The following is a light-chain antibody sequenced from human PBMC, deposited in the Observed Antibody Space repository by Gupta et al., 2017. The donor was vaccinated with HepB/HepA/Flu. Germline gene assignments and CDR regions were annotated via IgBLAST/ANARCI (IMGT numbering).Light chain of an antibody. Sequence: SALTHPASVSGSPGQSLTISCTGSSSDVGGYNFVSWYQHHPGQAPKLLIDDVTNRPSGVSNRFSGSKSGNTASLTISGLQVGDEADYYCTSYTSSSTVLFGGGTRLTV. V-gene: IGLV2-14*03. CDR3: TSYTSSSTVL. CDR1: SSDVGGYNF. J-gene: IGLJ3*02. CDR2: DVT.